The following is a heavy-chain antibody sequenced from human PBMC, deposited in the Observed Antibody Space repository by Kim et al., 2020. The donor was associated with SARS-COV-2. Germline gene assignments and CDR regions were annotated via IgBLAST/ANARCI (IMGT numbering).Heavy chain of an antibody. V-gene: IGHV7-4-1*04. D-gene: IGHD5-12*01. CDR3: ARPHSGYDLDDAFDI. CDR2: INTNTGNL. CDR1: GYTFTSYA. J-gene: IGHJ3*02. Sequence: ASVKVSCKASGYTFTSYAMNWVRQAPGQGLEWMGWINTNTGNLTYAQGFTGRFVFSLDTSVSMAYLQISSIKAEDTAVYYCARPHSGYDLDDAFDIWGQGTMVTVSS.